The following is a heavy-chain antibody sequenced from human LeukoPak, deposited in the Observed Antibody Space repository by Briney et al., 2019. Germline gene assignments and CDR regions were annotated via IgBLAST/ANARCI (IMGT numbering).Heavy chain of an antibody. D-gene: IGHD6-13*01. V-gene: IGHV1-2*06. CDR2: IDSNRGGT. Sequence: ASVKVSCKDSGYSFSDFPVHWVRQDPGQRLEWMGRIDSNRGGTSYAQNLQGSVTMTTDTSISTAYIVVCGITYTDTTVYYCATVISGTGWFDPWGQGTLVTVSS. J-gene: IGHJ5*02. CDR1: GYSFSDFP. CDR3: ATVISGTGWFDP.